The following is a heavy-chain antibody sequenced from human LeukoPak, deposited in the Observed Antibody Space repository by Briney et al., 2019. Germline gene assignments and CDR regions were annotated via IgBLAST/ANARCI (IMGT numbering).Heavy chain of an antibody. CDR3: ARDIYGDEDFDY. CDR1: GFTFTTYE. V-gene: IGHV3-48*03. D-gene: IGHD2-21*02. CDR2: ITSSGDIK. J-gene: IGHJ4*02. Sequence: GGSLRLSCATSGFTFTTYEMNWVRQAPGKGLEWVPYITSSGDIKTYADPVKGRFTMSRDDAKNSVYLQMNSLRPEDTAVYYCARDIYGDEDFDYWGQGTLVSVSS.